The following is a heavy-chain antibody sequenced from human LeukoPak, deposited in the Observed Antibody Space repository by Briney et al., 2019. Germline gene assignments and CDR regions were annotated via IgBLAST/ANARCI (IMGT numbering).Heavy chain of an antibody. V-gene: IGHV3-11*01. D-gene: IGHD3-10*01. CDR1: HFVFSDHY. CDR2: ISSGGDSI. J-gene: IGHJ4*02. CDR3: VREMDGEYASGTLFDL. Sequence: GGSLRLSCAASHFVFSDHYMSWVRQAPGKGLEWVAYISSGGDSILYADYVRGRFAISRDNAKNSLYLQINSLRVEDTAVYYCVREMDGEYASGTLFDLWGQGNMVTVSS.